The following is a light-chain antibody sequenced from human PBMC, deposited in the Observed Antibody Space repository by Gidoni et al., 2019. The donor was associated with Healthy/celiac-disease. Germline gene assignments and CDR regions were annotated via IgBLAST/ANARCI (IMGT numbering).Light chain of an antibody. CDR3: QQSDSTPLT. V-gene: IGKV1-39*01. J-gene: IGKJ4*01. Sequence: DLQMPPSPSSLSASVGDRVTITCRASQSISSYLNWYQQKPGKAPKLLIYAASSLQSGVPSRFSGRGSGTDVTITISRRQQEDLATYYCQQSDSTPLTFXGXTKVEIK. CDR2: AAS. CDR1: QSISSY.